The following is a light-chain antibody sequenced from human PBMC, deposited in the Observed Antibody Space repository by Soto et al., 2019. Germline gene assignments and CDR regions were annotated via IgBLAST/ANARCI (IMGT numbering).Light chain of an antibody. CDR1: QTVSRY. Sequence: VLTQCPATLFLSPGERATLSCRASQTVSRYLAWYQQKPGQAPRLLIYYASNRATGIPARFSGSGSGTDYTLTISSLEPEDFAVYYCQQRSTWPLFTFGGGTKVEI. CDR3: QQRSTWPLFT. J-gene: IGKJ4*01. V-gene: IGKV3-11*01. CDR2: YAS.